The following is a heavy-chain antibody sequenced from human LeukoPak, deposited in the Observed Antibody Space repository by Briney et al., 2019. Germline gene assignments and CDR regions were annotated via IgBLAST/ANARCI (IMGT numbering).Heavy chain of an antibody. Sequence: KPSETLSLTCTVSGGSISSNYWSWIRQPPGKGLEWIGHIYYSGSTNYNPSLKSRVTISIDTSKNQFSLKLSSVTAADTAVYYCARTAYARFFDLWGRGTLVTVSS. CDR1: GGSISSNY. D-gene: IGHD2-21*01. CDR2: IYYSGST. CDR3: ARTAYARFFDL. J-gene: IGHJ2*01. V-gene: IGHV4-59*01.